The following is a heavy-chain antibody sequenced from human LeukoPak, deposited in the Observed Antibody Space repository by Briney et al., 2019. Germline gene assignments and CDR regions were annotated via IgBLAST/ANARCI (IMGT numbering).Heavy chain of an antibody. J-gene: IGHJ6*02. V-gene: IGHV1-2*02. CDR1: GYTFTDYY. D-gene: IGHD3-9*01. CDR2: INPNSGGT. CDR3: AREYYDILTGYYWDYYYGMDV. Sequence: ASVKVSCKASGYTFTDYYIHWVRQAPGQGLEWMGWINPNSGGTNYAQKLQGRVTMTRDTSISTAYMELSRLRSDDTAVYYCAREYYDILTGYYWDYYYGMDVWGQGTTVTVSS.